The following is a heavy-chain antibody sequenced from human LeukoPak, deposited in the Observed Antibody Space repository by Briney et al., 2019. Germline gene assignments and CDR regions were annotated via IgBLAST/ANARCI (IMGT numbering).Heavy chain of an antibody. J-gene: IGHJ4*02. CDR2: INPNSGGT. Sequence: ASVKVSCKASGYTFTGYYMHWVRQAPGQGLEWMGRINPNSGGTNYAQKFQGRVTMTRDTSISTAYMELSRLRSDDTAVYYCARVYYYGSGKHFDYWGQGTLVTVSS. D-gene: IGHD3-10*01. CDR3: ARVYYYGSGKHFDY. CDR1: GYTFTGYY. V-gene: IGHV1-2*06.